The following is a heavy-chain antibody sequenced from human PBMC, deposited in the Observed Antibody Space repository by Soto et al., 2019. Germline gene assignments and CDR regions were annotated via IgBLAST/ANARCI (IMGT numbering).Heavy chain of an antibody. Sequence: PGAPRSLSRAASGFTYSSYGMSWVRQAAGKGLEWVSAISGSGGSTYYADSVKGRFAISRDNSKNTLYLQMNGLRAEDTAAYYCAKDTRKSSSNYFDYWGQGT. V-gene: IGHV3-23*01. CDR2: ISGSGGST. CDR3: AKDTRKSSSNYFDY. CDR1: GFTYSSYG. J-gene: IGHJ4*02. D-gene: IGHD6-6*01.